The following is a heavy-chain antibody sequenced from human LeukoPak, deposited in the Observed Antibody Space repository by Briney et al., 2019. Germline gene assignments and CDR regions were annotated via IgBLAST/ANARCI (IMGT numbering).Heavy chain of an antibody. CDR3: ARVPYSYYGMDV. V-gene: IGHV4-59*01. CDR1: GGSISSYY. Sequence: SETLSLTCTVSGGSISSYYWSWIRQPPGKGLEWIGYIYYSGCTNYNPSLKSRVTISVDTSKNQFSLKLSSVTAADTAVYYCARVPYSYYGMDVWGQGTTVTVSS. D-gene: IGHD4-11*01. CDR2: IYYSGCT. J-gene: IGHJ6*02.